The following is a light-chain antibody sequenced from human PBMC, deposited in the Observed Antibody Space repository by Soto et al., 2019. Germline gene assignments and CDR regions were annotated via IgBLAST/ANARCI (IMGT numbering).Light chain of an antibody. J-gene: IGLJ1*01. Sequence: QSVLTQPPSASGTPGQRVTISCSGSSSNIGSNYVYWYQQLPGTAPKLLIYRNNQRPSGVPDRFSGSKSGTSASLAISGLRSEVEADYYCAAWDDSLSGFYVFGTGTKLTVL. CDR2: RNN. CDR1: SSNIGSNY. CDR3: AAWDDSLSGFYV. V-gene: IGLV1-47*01.